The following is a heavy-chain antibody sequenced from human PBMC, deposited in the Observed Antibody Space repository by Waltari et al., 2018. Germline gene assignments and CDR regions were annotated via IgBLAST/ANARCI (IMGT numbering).Heavy chain of an antibody. Sequence: QVQLQESGPGLMKPSQTLSLTCTVSGGSISSGDYYWSWIRQPPGRGLEWIGYIYYTGSTYYNPSLKSRVAMSVDTSKNQFSLKLSSVTAADTAVYYCARFLTGNYFDYWGQGTLVPVSS. CDR1: GGSISSGDYY. CDR2: IYYTGST. D-gene: IGHD1-20*01. J-gene: IGHJ4*02. V-gene: IGHV4-30-4*08. CDR3: ARFLTGNYFDY.